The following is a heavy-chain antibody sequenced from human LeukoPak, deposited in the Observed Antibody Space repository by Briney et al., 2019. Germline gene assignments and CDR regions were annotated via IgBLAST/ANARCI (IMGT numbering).Heavy chain of an antibody. V-gene: IGHV3-30-3*01. D-gene: IGHD3-16*02. CDR3: ARDLRDMITFGGVIGY. Sequence: GGSLRLSCAASGFTFSSYAMHWVRQAPGKGLEWVAVISYDGSNKYYADSVKGRFTISRDNSKNTLYLQMNSLRAEDTALYYCARDLRDMITFGGVIGYWGQGTLVTVSS. J-gene: IGHJ4*02. CDR2: ISYDGSNK. CDR1: GFTFSSYA.